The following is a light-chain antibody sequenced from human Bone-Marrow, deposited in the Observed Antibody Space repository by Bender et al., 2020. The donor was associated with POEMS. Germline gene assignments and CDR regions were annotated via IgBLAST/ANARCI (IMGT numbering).Light chain of an antibody. J-gene: IGLJ3*02. CDR3: SSYAGGNDVVV. CDR1: NSDVGGYNY. CDR2: DVN. Sequence: QSALTQPASVSGSPGQSITISCTGTNSDVGGYNYVSWYQQHPGKAPKLLIFDVNNRPSGVSYRFSASKSGNMASLTVSGLQPDDEAQYYCSSYAGGNDVVVFGGGTRLTVL. V-gene: IGLV2-14*03.